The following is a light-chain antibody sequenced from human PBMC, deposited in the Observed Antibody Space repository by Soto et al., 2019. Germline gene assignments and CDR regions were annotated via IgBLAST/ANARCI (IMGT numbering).Light chain of an antibody. J-gene: IGLJ1*01. CDR1: SSDVGGYVY. V-gene: IGLV2-14*01. CDR2: EVS. CDR3: SSYTSSSTDV. Sequence: QSALTQPASVSGSPGQSITISCTGTSSDVGGYVYVSWYQHHPGKAPKLTIYEVSNRPSGVSNRFSGSKSGNTASLTISGLQAEDEAEYYCSSYTSSSTDVFGTGTKVTVL.